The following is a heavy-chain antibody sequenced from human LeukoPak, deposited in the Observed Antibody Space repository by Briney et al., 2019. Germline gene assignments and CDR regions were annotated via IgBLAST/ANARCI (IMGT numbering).Heavy chain of an antibody. CDR1: GLTASHNVNNA. D-gene: IGHD2-21*01. V-gene: IGHV3-23*01. Sequence: GGSLRLSCAASGLTASHNVNNAMSWVRHAPGKGLEWVSGITTSGSTYYADSVKVRFTISRENSNNTLYLHMDSLRAEDTAVYYCAKAPVWNYYYGLDVWGQGTTVTVSS. CDR3: AKAPVWNYYYGLDV. CDR2: ITTSGST. J-gene: IGHJ6*02.